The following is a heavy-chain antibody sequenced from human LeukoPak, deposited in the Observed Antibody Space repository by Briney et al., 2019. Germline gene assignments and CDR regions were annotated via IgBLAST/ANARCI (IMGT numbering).Heavy chain of an antibody. Sequence: ASVKVSCKASGYTFTSYGISWVRQAPGQGLEWMGWISAYNGNTNYAQKLQGRVTMTTDTSTSTAYMELRSLRSDDTAVYYCARDGPTIVVVITTDDAFDIWGQGTMVTVSS. CDR1: GYTFTSYG. CDR3: ARDGPTIVVVITTDDAFDI. D-gene: IGHD3-22*01. J-gene: IGHJ3*02. V-gene: IGHV1-18*01. CDR2: ISAYNGNT.